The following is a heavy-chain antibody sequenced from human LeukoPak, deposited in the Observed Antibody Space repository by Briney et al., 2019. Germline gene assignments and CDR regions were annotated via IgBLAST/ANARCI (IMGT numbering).Heavy chain of an antibody. V-gene: IGHV3-11*06. Sequence: GGSLRLSCAASGFTFSDYYMSWIRQAPGKGLEWVSYISSISSYTNYADSVKGRFTISRDNAKNSLYLQMNSLRAEDTAVYYCARDLGYSYGRDYYYYGMDVWGQGTTVTVSS. J-gene: IGHJ6*02. CDR1: GFTFSDYY. D-gene: IGHD5-18*01. CDR2: ISSISSYT. CDR3: ARDLGYSYGRDYYYYGMDV.